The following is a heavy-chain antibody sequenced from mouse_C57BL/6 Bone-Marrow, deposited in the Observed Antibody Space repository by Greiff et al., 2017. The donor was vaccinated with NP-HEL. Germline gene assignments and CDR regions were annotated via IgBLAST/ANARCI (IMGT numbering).Heavy chain of an antibody. D-gene: IGHD1-1*01. Sequence: EVMLVESGGDLVKPGGSLKLSCAASGFTFSSYGMSWVRQTPDKRLEWVATISSGGSYTYYPDSVKGRFTITRDNAKNTLYLQMSSRKSEDTACYYCERHYYGSGLDYWGQGTTLTVSS. CDR1: GFTFSSYG. V-gene: IGHV5-6*01. CDR3: ERHYYGSGLDY. J-gene: IGHJ2*01. CDR2: ISSGGSYT.